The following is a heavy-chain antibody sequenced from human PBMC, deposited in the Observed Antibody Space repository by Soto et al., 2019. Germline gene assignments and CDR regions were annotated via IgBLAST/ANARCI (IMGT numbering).Heavy chain of an antibody. CDR3: ATGEHSKAPFDY. J-gene: IGHJ4*02. V-gene: IGHV4-30-4*01. CDR2: IYYSGST. D-gene: IGHD4-4*01. Sequence: SETLSLTCTVSGGSISSGDYYWSWIRQPPGKGLEWIGYIYYSGSTYYNPSLKSRVTISVDTSKNQFSLKLSSVTAADTAVYYCATGEHSKAPFDYWGQGTLVTVSS. CDR1: GGSISSGDYY.